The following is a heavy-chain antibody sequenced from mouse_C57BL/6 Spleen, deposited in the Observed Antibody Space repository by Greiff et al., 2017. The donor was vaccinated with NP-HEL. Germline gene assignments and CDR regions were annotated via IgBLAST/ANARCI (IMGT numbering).Heavy chain of an antibody. CDR1: GYTFTSYW. D-gene: IGHD2-1*01. CDR2: IDPSDSYT. Sequence: QVQLKQPGAELVRPGTSVKLSCKASGYTFTSYWMHWVTQRPGQGLEWIGVIDPSDSYTNYNQKFKGKATLTVDTSASTPYMQLTSLTAEDSAVYYCARKSIYPDYWGQGTTLTVSS. V-gene: IGHV1-59*01. CDR3: ARKSIYPDY. J-gene: IGHJ2*01.